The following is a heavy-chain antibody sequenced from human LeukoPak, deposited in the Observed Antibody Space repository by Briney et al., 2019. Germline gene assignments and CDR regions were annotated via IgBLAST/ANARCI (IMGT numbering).Heavy chain of an antibody. V-gene: IGHV4-34*01. J-gene: IGHJ6*03. D-gene: IGHD4-17*01. CDR2: INHSGST. CDR3: ARLAVTLYYYYYYMDV. Sequence: SETLSLTCAVYGGSFSGYYWSWIRQPPGMGLEWIGEINHSGSTNYNPSLKSRVTISVDTSKNQFSLKLSSVTAADTAVYYCARLAVTLYYYYYYMDVWGKGTTVTVSS. CDR1: GGSFSGYY.